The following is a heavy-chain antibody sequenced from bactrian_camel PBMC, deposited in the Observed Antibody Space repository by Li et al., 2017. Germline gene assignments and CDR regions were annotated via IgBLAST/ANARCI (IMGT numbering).Heavy chain of an antibody. J-gene: IGHJ4*01. Sequence: HVQLVESGGGLVQPGGSLRLSCVASPSSHDIHSGYCMGWFRQVPGQEREGVASIYTGRGTTYYADSVKGRFTISHDNAKNTVWLQMNSLKPEDTAVYYCAADELHNDCYSGSWGPQGTQVTVS. CDR1: PSSHDIHSGYC. V-gene: IGHV3S1*01. D-gene: IGHD3*01. CDR2: IYTGRGTT.